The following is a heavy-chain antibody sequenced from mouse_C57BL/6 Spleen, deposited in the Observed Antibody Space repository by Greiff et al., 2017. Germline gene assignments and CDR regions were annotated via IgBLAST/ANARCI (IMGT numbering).Heavy chain of an antibody. J-gene: IGHJ4*01. CDR1: GYTFTSYW. V-gene: IGHV1-69*01. D-gene: IGHD2-10*02. CDR3: ARPDSITEGDYAMDY. Sequence: QVQLQQPGAELVMPGASVKLSCKASGYTFTSYWMHWVKQRPGQGLEWIGEIDPSDSFTNSNQKFKGKSTLTVDKYSSTAYMQRSSLTSEDSAVYYCARPDSITEGDYAMDYWGQGTSVTVSA. CDR2: IDPSDSFT.